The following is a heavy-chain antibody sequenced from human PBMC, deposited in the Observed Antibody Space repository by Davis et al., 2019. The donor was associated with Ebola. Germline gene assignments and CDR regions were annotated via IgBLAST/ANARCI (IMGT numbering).Heavy chain of an antibody. CDR1: GFTFSSYS. CDR2: ISSSSSYI. CDR3: AQTYYYGSGSYSYYYYGMDV. J-gene: IGHJ6*02. Sequence: PGGSLRLSCAASGFTFSSYSMNWVRQAPGKGLEWVSSISSSSSYICYADSVKGRFTISRDNAKNPLYLQMNSLRAEDTAVYYCAQTYYYGSGSYSYYYYGMDVWGQGTTVTVSS. V-gene: IGHV3-21*01. D-gene: IGHD3-10*01.